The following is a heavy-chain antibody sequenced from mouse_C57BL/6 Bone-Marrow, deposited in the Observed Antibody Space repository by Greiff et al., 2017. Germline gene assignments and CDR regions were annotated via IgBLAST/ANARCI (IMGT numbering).Heavy chain of an antibody. Sequence: QVQLQQSGAELVRPGASVTLSCTASGYTFTDYEMHWVKQTPVHGLEWIGAIDPETGGTAYNQKFKGKAILTADKSSSTAYMELRSLTSEDSAVYYCTRPGDYWGQGTSVTVSS. CDR3: TRPGDY. J-gene: IGHJ4*01. CDR2: IDPETGGT. CDR1: GYTFTDYE. V-gene: IGHV1-15*01.